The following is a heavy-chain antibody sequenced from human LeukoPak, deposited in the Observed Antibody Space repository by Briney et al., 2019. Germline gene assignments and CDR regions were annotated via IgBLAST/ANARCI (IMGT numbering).Heavy chain of an antibody. J-gene: IGHJ4*02. D-gene: IGHD3-22*01. Sequence: ESGPTLVKPTQPLTLTCTFSGFSLSTSGEGVGWMRQPPGKALKWLALIYWDADNRYTPSLKSTLTITRYTSKNQVVLTMTNMDPVDTATYYCAHSYFDTSGYYVDYWGQGTLVTVSS. CDR3: AHSYFDTSGYYVDY. V-gene: IGHV2-5*02. CDR1: GFSLSTSGEG. CDR2: IYWDADN.